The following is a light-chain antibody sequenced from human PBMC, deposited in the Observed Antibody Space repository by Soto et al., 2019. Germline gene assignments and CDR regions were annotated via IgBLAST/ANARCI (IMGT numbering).Light chain of an antibody. CDR1: QNISRW. V-gene: IGKV1-5*03. CDR3: QQHVTYSRT. J-gene: IGKJ1*01. CDR2: KAS. Sequence: DIQMTQSPSTLSASVGDRVTITCRASQNISRWLAWYQQKPGKAPKLLIYKASSLQSGFPSRFSGSGSGTEFTLTINSLPPDDFATYCCQQHVTYSRTFGQGTKVELK.